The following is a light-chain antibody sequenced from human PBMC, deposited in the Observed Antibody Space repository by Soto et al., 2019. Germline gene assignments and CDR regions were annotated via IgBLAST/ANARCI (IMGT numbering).Light chain of an antibody. CDR2: DVT. CDR1: STDVGANNY. J-gene: IGLJ2*01. CDR3: YSHVGGTTRV. V-gene: IGLV2-14*01. Sequence: QSALTQPASVSGSPGQSITISCTGTSTDVGANNYVSWYQQNPGRAPKVMIYDVTNRPSGVSNRFSGSKSGNTASLTISGLQAEDEGDYYCYSHVGGTTRVFGGGTKLTVL.